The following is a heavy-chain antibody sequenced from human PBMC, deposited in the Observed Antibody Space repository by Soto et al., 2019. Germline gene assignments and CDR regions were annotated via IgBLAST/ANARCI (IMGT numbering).Heavy chain of an antibody. CDR3: ARLVYDTRLNYMYFDF. Sequence: SETLSLTSAVSGVSISSGNWWTWVRQSPQRGLEYIGEIFHDGTANYYPSFERRVAISVDTAKNQFSLKLTSVTAADTAIYFCARLVYDTRLNYMYFDFWGQGTLVTVSS. CDR2: IFHDGTA. J-gene: IGHJ4*02. D-gene: IGHD3-10*01. CDR1: GVSISSGNW. V-gene: IGHV4-4*02.